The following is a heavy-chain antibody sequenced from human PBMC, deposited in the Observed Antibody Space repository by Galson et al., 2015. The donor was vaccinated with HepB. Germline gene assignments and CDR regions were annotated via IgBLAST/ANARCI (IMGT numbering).Heavy chain of an antibody. CDR3: ALSYCGGDCFSRPSDAFDI. CDR2: IYPGDSDT. CDR1: GYSFTRYW. V-gene: IGHV5-51*03. J-gene: IGHJ3*02. Sequence: QSGAEVKKLGESLKISCKGVGYSFTRYWIGWVRQMPGKGLEWMGIIYPGDSDTRYSPSFQGQVTISADKSISTAYLQWSSLKASDTAMYYCALSYCGGDCFSRPSDAFDIWGQGTMIIVS. D-gene: IGHD2-21*01.